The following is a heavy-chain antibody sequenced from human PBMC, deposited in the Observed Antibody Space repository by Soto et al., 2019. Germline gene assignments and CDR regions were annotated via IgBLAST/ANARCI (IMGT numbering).Heavy chain of an antibody. D-gene: IGHD4-17*01. CDR3: ARPANTVADHFDL. Sequence: GESLKISCMGSGYTFTSHWIGWVRQMPGKGLEWMGIIYPGDSDTRYSPSFQGQVTISADQSINTAYLQWDSLKASDTAIYYCARPANTVADHFDLWGQGTPVTVSS. CDR1: GYTFTSHW. CDR2: IYPGDSDT. V-gene: IGHV5-51*01. J-gene: IGHJ4*02.